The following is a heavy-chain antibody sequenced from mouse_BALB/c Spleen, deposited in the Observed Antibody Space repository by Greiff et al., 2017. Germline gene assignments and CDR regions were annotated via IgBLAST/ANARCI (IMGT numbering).Heavy chain of an antibody. Sequence: VQRVESGAELVRPGSSVKISCKASGYAFSSYWMNWVKQRPGQGLEWIGQIYPGDGDTNYNGKFKGKATLTADKSSSTAYMQLSSLTSEDSAVYFCARRYYDYDEAMDYWGQGTSVTVSS. CDR1: GYAFSSYW. J-gene: IGHJ4*01. CDR3: ARRYYDYDEAMDY. CDR2: IYPGDGDT. D-gene: IGHD2-4*01. V-gene: IGHV1-80*01.